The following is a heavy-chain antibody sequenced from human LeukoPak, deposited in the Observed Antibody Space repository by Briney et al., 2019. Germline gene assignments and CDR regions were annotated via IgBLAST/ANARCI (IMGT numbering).Heavy chain of an antibody. CDR3: ATYGGNSGPLFDY. CDR1: GGSINTTY. J-gene: IGHJ4*02. Sequence: PSETLSLTCSVSGGSINTTYWSWIRQPPGKGLEWIGNIHYSGSTNYNSSLKSRVTISVDTSKNQFSLKMISVTTADTAVYYCATYGGNSGPLFDYWGQGTLVTVSS. D-gene: IGHD4-23*01. CDR2: IHYSGST. V-gene: IGHV4-59*01.